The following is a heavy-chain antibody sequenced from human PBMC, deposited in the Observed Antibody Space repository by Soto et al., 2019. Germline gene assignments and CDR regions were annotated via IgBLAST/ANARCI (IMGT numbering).Heavy chain of an antibody. V-gene: IGHV2-5*02. J-gene: IGHJ4*02. CDR2: IYWDDDK. CDR3: AHPPPHCISTSCRSYYFDY. D-gene: IGHD2-2*01. CDR1: GFSLSTSGVG. Sequence: QITLKESGPTLVKPTQTLTLTCTFSGFSLSTSGVGVGWIRQPPGKALEWLALIYWDDDKRYSPSLKSRLTITKDTPKTQVVLTMTNMDPVDTATYYCAHPPPHCISTSCRSYYFDYWGQGTLVTVSS.